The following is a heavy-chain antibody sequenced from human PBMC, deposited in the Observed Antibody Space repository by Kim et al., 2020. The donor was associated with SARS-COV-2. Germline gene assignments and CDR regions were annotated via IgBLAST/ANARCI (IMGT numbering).Heavy chain of an antibody. D-gene: IGHD2-2*01. CDR3: ARGLDCSSTSCYLVAFDI. CDR1: GYSFTNYY. V-gene: IGHV1-46*01. J-gene: IGHJ3*02. Sequence: ASVKVSCKASGYSFTNYYIHWVRQAPGQGLEWMGIINPSGGTTTSAEKFQGRVTMTRDTSTNTVYMELTNLRSEDTAVYYCARGLDCSSTSCYLVAFDIWGQGTMVTVSS. CDR2: INPSGGTT.